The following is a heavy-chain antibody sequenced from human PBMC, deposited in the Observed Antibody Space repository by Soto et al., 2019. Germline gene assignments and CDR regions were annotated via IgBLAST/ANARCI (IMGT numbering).Heavy chain of an antibody. V-gene: IGHV1-46*01. CDR1: GYTFTSYY. D-gene: IGHD1-26*01. CDR3: ARATAAARPLRLLLYYCGMDV. Sequence: SVKLSCKASGYTFTSYYMHWVRQAPGQGLEWMGIINPSGGSTSYAQKFQGRVTMTRDTSTSTVYLELSSLRSEDTAVYYCARATAAARPLRLLLYYCGMDVWGQGTTVTVYS. J-gene: IGHJ6*02. CDR2: INPSGGST.